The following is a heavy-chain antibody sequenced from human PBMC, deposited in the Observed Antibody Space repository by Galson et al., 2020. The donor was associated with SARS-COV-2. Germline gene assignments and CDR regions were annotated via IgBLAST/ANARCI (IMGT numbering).Heavy chain of an antibody. V-gene: IGHV4-38-2*01. CDR3: ARQGVTMKFLLTVPGWFFDL. D-gene: IGHD3-16*01. Sequence: SETLSLTCAVSGVSISTTNYWSWIRQAPGKGLEWIGSVNTSGSTYYNQSPKSRINISLDTSKNQFSPRLTSVTAADTALYYCARQGVTMKFLLTVPGWFFDLWGRGTLVTVSS. J-gene: IGHJ2*01. CDR1: GVSISTTNY. CDR2: VNTSGST.